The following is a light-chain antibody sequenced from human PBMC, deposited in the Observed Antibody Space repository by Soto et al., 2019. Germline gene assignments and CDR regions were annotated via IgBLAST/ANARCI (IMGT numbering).Light chain of an antibody. CDR3: FSYTANDNWV. Sequence: QSALTQPHSVSGSPGRSVTISCTGTNSDVGRYNSVSWYQQLPGKAPKIIISAVRQRPSGVPDRFSGSKSGNTASLTISGLQADDEADYFCFSYTANDNWVFGGGTKVTV. V-gene: IGLV2-11*01. CDR2: AVR. CDR1: NSDVGRYNS. J-gene: IGLJ3*02.